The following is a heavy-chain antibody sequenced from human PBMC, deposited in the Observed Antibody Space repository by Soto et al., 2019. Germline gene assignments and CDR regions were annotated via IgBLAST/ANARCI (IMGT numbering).Heavy chain of an antibody. CDR3: ARATYYDILTGYATTDY. V-gene: IGHV3-30-3*01. J-gene: IGHJ4*02. D-gene: IGHD3-9*01. Sequence: GGSLRLSCAASGFTFSSYAMHWVRQAPGKGLEWVAVISYDGSNKYYADSVKGRFTISRDNSKNTLYLQMNSLRAEDTAVYYCARATYYDILTGYATTDYWGQGTLVTVSS. CDR1: GFTFSSYA. CDR2: ISYDGSNK.